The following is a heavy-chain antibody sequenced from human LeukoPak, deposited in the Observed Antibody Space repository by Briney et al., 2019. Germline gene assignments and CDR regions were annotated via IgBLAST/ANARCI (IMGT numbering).Heavy chain of an antibody. CDR3: ARQMTTVTTGGFEDY. CDR2: IIPIFGTA. Sequence: ASVKVSCKASGGTFSSYAISWVRQAPGQGLEWMGGIIPIFGTANYAQKFQGRVTITADESTSTAYMELSSLRSEDTAVYYCARQMTTVTTGGFEDYWGQGTLVTVSS. CDR1: GGTFSSYA. J-gene: IGHJ4*02. D-gene: IGHD4-17*01. V-gene: IGHV1-69*13.